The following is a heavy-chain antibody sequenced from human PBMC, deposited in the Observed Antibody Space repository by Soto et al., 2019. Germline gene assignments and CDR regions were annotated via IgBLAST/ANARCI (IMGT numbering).Heavy chain of an antibody. CDR2: IWYDGSNK. CDR3: ARYKNGVLDY. CDR1: GFTFSSYG. J-gene: IGHJ4*02. V-gene: IGHV3-33*01. D-gene: IGHD4-17*01. Sequence: QVQLVESGGGVVQPGRSLRLSCAASGFTFSSYGMHWVRQAPGKGLEWVAVIWYDGSNKYYADTVKGRFTISRDNSKKTSYLQMNSMSAEDRAVDYCARYKNGVLDYWGQGTMVTVSS.